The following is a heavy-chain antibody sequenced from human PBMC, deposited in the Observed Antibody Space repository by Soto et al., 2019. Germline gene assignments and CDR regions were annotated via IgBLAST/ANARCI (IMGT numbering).Heavy chain of an antibody. D-gene: IGHD2-2*01. CDR3: AKDTVKGIVVLEARCDY. Sequence: EVQLLESGGGLVQPGGSLRLSCAASGFTFRSYAMNWVRQAPGKGLEWVSGISGSAGSTYYADSVKGRFTISRDNSNKTVYLQRSSLRDEDTAVYYCAKDTVKGIVVLEARCDYWGQGTLVTVSS. CDR1: GFTFRSYA. CDR2: ISGSAGST. V-gene: IGHV3-23*01. J-gene: IGHJ4*01.